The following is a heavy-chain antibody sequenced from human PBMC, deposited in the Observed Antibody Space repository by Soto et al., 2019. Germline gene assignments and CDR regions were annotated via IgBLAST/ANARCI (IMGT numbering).Heavy chain of an antibody. CDR2: ISYDGSNK. CDR1: GFTFSSYA. D-gene: IGHD1-26*01. J-gene: IGHJ4*02. Sequence: QVQLVESGGGVVQPGRSLRLSCAASGFTFSSYAMHWVRQAPGKGLEWVAVISYDGSNKYYADSVKGRFTISRDNSKNTLYLQMNSLRAEDTAVYYCARAPYSGSYYFDYWGQGTLVTVSS. CDR3: ARAPYSGSYYFDY. V-gene: IGHV3-30-3*01.